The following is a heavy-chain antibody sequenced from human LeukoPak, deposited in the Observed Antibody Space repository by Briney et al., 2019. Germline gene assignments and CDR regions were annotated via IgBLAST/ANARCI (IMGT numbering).Heavy chain of an antibody. CDR3: ARATYGSGSYYNVYWFDP. J-gene: IGHJ5*02. D-gene: IGHD3-10*01. V-gene: IGHV4-59*01. Sequence: SETLSLTCAVYGGSFSGYYWSWIRQPPGKGLEWIGYIYYSGSTNYNPSLKSRVTISVDTSKNQFSLKLSSVTAADTAVYYCARATYGSGSYYNVYWFDPWGQGTLVTVSS. CDR1: GGSFSGYY. CDR2: IYYSGST.